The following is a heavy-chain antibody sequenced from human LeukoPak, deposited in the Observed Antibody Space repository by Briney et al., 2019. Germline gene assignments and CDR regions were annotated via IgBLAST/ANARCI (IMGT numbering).Heavy chain of an antibody. J-gene: IGHJ4*02. CDR1: GFTFSSYG. CDR3: AKNPLLWFGPPSEYYFDY. D-gene: IGHD3-10*01. V-gene: IGHV3-30*18. CDR2: ISYDGSNK. Sequence: GGSLRLSCAASGFTFSSYGMHWVRQATGKGLEWVAVISYDGSNKYYADSVKGRFTISRDNSKNTLYLQMNSLRAEDTAVYYCAKNPLLWFGPPSEYYFDYWGQGTLVTVSS.